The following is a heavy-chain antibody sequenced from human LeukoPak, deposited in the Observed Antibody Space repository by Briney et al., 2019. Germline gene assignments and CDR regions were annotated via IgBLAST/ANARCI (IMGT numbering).Heavy chain of an antibody. CDR2: IYYSGST. D-gene: IGHD1-26*01. J-gene: IGHJ4*02. Sequence: SSETLSLTCTVSGGSISSSSYYWGWIRQPPGKGLEWIGYIYYSGSTNYNPSLKSRVTISVDTSKNQFSLKLSSVTAADTAVYYCASGMGATRPFDYWGQGTLVTVSS. CDR3: ASGMGATRPFDY. CDR1: GGSISSSSYY. V-gene: IGHV4-61*05.